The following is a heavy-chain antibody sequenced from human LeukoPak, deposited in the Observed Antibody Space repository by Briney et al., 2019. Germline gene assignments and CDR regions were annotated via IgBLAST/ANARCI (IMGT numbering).Heavy chain of an antibody. CDR3: ARAHKLNAFDI. Sequence: SETLSLTCTVSGGSISSGGYYWSWIRQPPGKGLEWIGYIYYSGSTNYNPSLKSRVTISVDTSKNQFSLKLSSVTAADTAVYYCARAHKLNAFDIWGQGTMVTVSS. J-gene: IGHJ3*02. V-gene: IGHV4-61*08. D-gene: IGHD1-1*01. CDR1: GGSISSGGYY. CDR2: IYYSGST.